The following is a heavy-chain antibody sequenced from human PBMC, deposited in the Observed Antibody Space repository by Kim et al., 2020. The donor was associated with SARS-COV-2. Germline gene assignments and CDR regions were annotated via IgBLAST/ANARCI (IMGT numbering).Heavy chain of an antibody. J-gene: IGHJ6*02. V-gene: IGHV3-30*07. D-gene: IGHD2-8*02. CDR3: ARGGVTYYYYYCGMDV. Sequence: SVKRRCTISRDNSKNTLYLQLNSLRAEDTAVYYCARGGVTYYYYYCGMDVWGQGTTVTVSS.